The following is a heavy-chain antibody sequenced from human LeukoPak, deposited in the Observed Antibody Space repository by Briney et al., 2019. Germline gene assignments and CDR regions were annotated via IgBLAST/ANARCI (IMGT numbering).Heavy chain of an antibody. CDR3: VSFYETY. V-gene: IGHV3-23*01. CDR2: ISGTGGDT. Sequence: GGSLRLSCAASGFIFSNFPMTWVRQTPGKGLEGVSSISGTGGDTYYTDSVKGRFTISKDNAKNTVYLQMNSLRAEDTAVYYCVSFYETYWGRGTLVTVSS. CDR1: GFIFSNFP. J-gene: IGHJ4*02. D-gene: IGHD2/OR15-2a*01.